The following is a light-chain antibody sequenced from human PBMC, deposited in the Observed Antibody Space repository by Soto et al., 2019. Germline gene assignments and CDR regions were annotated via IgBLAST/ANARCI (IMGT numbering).Light chain of an antibody. J-gene: IGKJ2*01. CDR2: DAS. CDR3: QHYDTLPYT. Sequence: DIQMTQSPSSLSASVGDRVTITCQASQEISTYLNWYQHKPGRAPKVLIYDASKLDTGVPSRFSGSGSETHFTFTISSLQPEDIATYYCQHYDTLPYTFGQGTQLEIK. CDR1: QEISTY. V-gene: IGKV1-33*01.